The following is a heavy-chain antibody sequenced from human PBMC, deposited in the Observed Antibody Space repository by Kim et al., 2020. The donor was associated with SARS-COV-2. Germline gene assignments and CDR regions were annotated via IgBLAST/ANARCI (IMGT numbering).Heavy chain of an antibody. J-gene: IGHJ6*01. V-gene: IGHV3-64*01. Sequence: GGSLRLSCVGSGLTFSSYIMHWVRQAPGKGLEYVSAISSDGSNTFYANSVKGRFTISRDNSKNTLYLQMGSLRAEDMAVYYCTKGYDILTGPSHAMDVWG. CDR1: GLTFSSYI. CDR3: TKGYDILTGPSHAMDV. CDR2: ISSDGSNT. D-gene: IGHD3-9*01.